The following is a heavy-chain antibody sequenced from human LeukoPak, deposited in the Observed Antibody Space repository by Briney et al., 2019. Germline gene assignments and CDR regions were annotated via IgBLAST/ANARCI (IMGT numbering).Heavy chain of an antibody. J-gene: IGHJ4*02. D-gene: IGHD3-22*01. CDR2: IYSGGST. Sequence: GSLRLXCAASGFTVSSNYMSWVRQAPGKGLEWVSVIYSGGSTYYADSVKGRFTISRDNSKNTLYLQMNSLRAEDTAVYYCARQPGFYDSSGYYYPRYYFDYWGQGTLVTVSS. CDR1: GFTVSSNY. V-gene: IGHV3-53*01. CDR3: ARQPGFYDSSGYYYPRYYFDY.